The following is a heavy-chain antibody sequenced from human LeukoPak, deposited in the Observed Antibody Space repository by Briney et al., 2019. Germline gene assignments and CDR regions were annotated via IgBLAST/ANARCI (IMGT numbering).Heavy chain of an antibody. CDR3: ARGRYCSSTSCYRPFDY. Sequence: ASVKVSCKASGGTFSSYAISWVRQAPGQGLEWMGGIIPIFGTANYAQKFQGRVTITTDESTSTAYMELSSLRSEDTAVYYCARGRYCSSTSCYRPFDYWGQGTLVTVSS. V-gene: IGHV1-69*05. D-gene: IGHD2-2*02. J-gene: IGHJ4*02. CDR2: IIPIFGTA. CDR1: GGTFSSYA.